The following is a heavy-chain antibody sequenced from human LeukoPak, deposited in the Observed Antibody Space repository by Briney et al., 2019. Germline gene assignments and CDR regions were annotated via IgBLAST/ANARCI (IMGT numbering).Heavy chain of an antibody. CDR1: GFTFSSYW. Sequence: GGSLRLSCAASGFTFSSYWMHWVRQAPGKGLVWVSRINSDGSSTSYADSVKGRFTISRDNAKNSLYLQMNSLRAEDTAVYYCARDSRVTMVRGVIIAIGSPQDYWGQGTLVTVSS. J-gene: IGHJ4*02. V-gene: IGHV3-74*01. CDR2: INSDGSST. D-gene: IGHD3-10*01. CDR3: ARDSRVTMVRGVIIAIGSPQDY.